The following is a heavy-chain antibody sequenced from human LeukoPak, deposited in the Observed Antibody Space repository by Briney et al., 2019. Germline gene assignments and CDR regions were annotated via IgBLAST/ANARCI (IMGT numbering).Heavy chain of an antibody. Sequence: QAGGSLRLSCAASGFTFSSYAMSWVRQAPGKGLEWVSAISGSGGSTYYADSVKGRFTISRDNSKNTLYLQMNSLRAEDTAVYYCAKGDYYGSRSYYNVYYFDYWGQGTLVTVSS. D-gene: IGHD3-10*01. J-gene: IGHJ4*02. CDR3: AKGDYYGSRSYYNVYYFDY. V-gene: IGHV3-23*01. CDR2: ISGSGGST. CDR1: GFTFSSYA.